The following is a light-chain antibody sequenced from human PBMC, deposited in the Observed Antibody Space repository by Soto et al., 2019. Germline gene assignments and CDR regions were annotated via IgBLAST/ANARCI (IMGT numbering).Light chain of an antibody. CDR2: GAS. CDR3: QQYGTSPYT. J-gene: IGKJ2*01. V-gene: IGKV3-20*01. Sequence: EIVLTQSPDTLSLSPGERATLSCRASQSVSSSSLAWYQQKPGQAPRLFIYGASSRATGIPDRFSGSGSGTDFTLTISRLEPEDFAVYYCQQYGTSPYTFGQGTKLEIK. CDR1: QSVSSSS.